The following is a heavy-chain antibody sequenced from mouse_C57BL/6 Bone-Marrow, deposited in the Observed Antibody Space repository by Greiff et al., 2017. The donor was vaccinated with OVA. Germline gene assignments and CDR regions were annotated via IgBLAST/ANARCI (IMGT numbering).Heavy chain of an antibody. CDR1: GYSFTGYF. V-gene: IGHV1-20*01. CDR3: ARRGVYYDYPWFAY. J-gene: IGHJ3*01. CDR2: INPYNGDT. D-gene: IGHD2-4*01. Sequence: VQLKESGPELVKPGDSVKISCKASGYSFTGYFMNWVMQSHGKSLEWIGRINPYNGDTFYNQKFKGKATLTVDKSSSTAHMELRSLTSEDSAVYYCARRGVYYDYPWFAYWGQGTLVTVSA.